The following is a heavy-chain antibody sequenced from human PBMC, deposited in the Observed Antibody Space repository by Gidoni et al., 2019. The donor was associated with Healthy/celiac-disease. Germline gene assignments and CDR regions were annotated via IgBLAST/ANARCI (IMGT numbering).Heavy chain of an antibody. J-gene: IGHJ4*02. CDR1: GATFSSYA. CDR2: IIPILGIE. Sequence: QVQLVQSGAEVKKPGSSVKVSCKASGATFSSYAISWVRQAPGQGLEWMGRIIPILGIENYAQKFQGRVTITADKSTSTAYMELSSLRSEDTAVYYCAVGGVVIIGRGYWGQGTLVTVSS. V-gene: IGHV1-69*04. CDR3: AVGGVVIIGRGY. D-gene: IGHD3-3*01.